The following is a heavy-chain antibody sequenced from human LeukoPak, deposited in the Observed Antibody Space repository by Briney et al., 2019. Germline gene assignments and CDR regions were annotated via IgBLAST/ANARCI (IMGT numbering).Heavy chain of an antibody. CDR1: GYTFTSYD. CDR2: MNPDSGNT. Sequence: ASVKVSCKASGYTFTSYDINWVRQATGQGLEWMGWMNPDSGNTGYAQKFQGRVTMTRNTSISTAYMELSSLRSEDTAVYYCARGSVAGRYFWFDPWGQGTLVTVSP. D-gene: IGHD6-19*01. V-gene: IGHV1-8*01. CDR3: ARGSVAGRYFWFDP. J-gene: IGHJ5*02.